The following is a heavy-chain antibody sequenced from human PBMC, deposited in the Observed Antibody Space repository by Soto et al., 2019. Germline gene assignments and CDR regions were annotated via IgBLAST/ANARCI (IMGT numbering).Heavy chain of an antibody. J-gene: IGHJ6*02. CDR2: IWYDGSYK. Sequence: PGGSLRLSCAASGFTFSTYGMHWVRQAPGKGLEWVAVIWYDGSYKYYADSVKGRFTTSRDNSKNTLYLQMSSLRAEDTAVYYCAREYQKRASGYYYGMDLWGQGTTVTVSS. V-gene: IGHV3-33*01. CDR1: GFTFSTYG. D-gene: IGHD2-2*01. CDR3: AREYQKRASGYYYGMDL.